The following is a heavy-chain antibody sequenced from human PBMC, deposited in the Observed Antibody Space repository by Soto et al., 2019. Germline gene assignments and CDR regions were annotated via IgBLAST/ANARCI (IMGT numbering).Heavy chain of an antibody. CDR2: IRSKANSYAT. Sequence: PGGSLRLSCAASGFTFSGSAMHWVRQASGKGLEWVGRIRSKANSYATAYAASVKGRFTISRDDSKNTAYLQMNSLKTEDTAVYYCTRLYCDGDCYSSPGYWGQGTLVTVSS. J-gene: IGHJ4*02. CDR1: GFTFSGSA. CDR3: TRLYCDGDCYSSPGY. D-gene: IGHD2-21*02. V-gene: IGHV3-73*01.